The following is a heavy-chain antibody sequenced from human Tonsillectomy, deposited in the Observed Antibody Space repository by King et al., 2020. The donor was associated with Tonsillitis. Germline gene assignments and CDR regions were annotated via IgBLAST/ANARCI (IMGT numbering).Heavy chain of an antibody. CDR1: GYSFTTFW. J-gene: IGHJ4*02. V-gene: IGHV5-51*01. Sequence: QLVQSGAEVKKPGESLKISCKSSGYSFTTFWSAWVRQMPGKGLEWMGIIYPGDSYTRYSPSFQGQVSISVDKSISTAYLQWSSLKASDTAMYYCARHINDYGDYWGPGTLVTVSS. D-gene: IGHD1-14*01. CDR2: IYPGDSYT. CDR3: ARHINDYGDY.